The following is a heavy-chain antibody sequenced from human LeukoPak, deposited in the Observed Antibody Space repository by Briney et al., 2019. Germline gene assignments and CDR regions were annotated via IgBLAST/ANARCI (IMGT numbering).Heavy chain of an antibody. Sequence: GGSLRLSCAASGFTFSSYAMHWIRQAPGKGLEWVSYISSSGSTIYYADSVKGRFTISRDNAKNSLYLQMNSLRAEDTAVYYCAKNLVIQWELLREVDYWGQGTLVTVSS. D-gene: IGHD1-26*01. J-gene: IGHJ4*02. CDR2: ISSSGSTI. CDR3: AKNLVIQWELLREVDY. CDR1: GFTFSSYA. V-gene: IGHV3-48*03.